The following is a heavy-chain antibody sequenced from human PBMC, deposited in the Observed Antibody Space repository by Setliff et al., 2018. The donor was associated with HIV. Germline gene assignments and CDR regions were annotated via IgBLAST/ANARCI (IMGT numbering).Heavy chain of an antibody. CDR2: INPNSGGT. J-gene: IGHJ6*02. V-gene: IGHV1-2*02. D-gene: IGHD3-22*01. Sequence: GASVKVSCKASGYTFTGYYMHWVRQAPGQGLEWMGWINPNSGGTTYAQKFQGRVTMTRDTSISTAYMELSRLRSDDTAVYYCARDYYDSSSGCYEYSYYGMDVWGQGTTVTVSS. CDR3: ARDYYDSSSGCYEYSYYGMDV. CDR1: GYTFTGYY.